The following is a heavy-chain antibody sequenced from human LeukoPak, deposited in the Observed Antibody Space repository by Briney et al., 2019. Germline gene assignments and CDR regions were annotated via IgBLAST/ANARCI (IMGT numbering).Heavy chain of an antibody. D-gene: IGHD2-21*02. V-gene: IGHV4-39*07. CDR1: GGSISSSSYY. J-gene: IGHJ4*02. Sequence: SETLSLTCTVSGGSISSSSYYWGWIRQPPGKGLEWIGSIYYSGSTYYNPSLKSRVTISVDTSKNQFSLKLSSVTAADTAVYYCALAYCGGDCYPSKWGQGTLVTVSS. CDR2: IYYSGST. CDR3: ALAYCGGDCYPSK.